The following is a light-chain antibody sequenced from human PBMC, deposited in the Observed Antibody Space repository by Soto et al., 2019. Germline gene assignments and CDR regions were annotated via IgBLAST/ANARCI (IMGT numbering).Light chain of an antibody. J-gene: IGLJ3*02. CDR3: SSFTGSTTWV. CDR2: DVT. V-gene: IGLV2-14*03. CDR1: NSDVGGYDY. Sequence: QSALTQPASVSGSPGQSITISCTGTNSDVGGYDYVSWYQQHPGKAPRLLIFDVTKRPSGVSNRFSGSKSGNTASLTISGLLTEDEAEYYCSSFTGSTTWVFGGGTKVTVL.